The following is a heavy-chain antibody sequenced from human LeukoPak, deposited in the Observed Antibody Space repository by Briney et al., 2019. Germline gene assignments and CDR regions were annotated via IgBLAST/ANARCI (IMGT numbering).Heavy chain of an antibody. D-gene: IGHD1-20*01. J-gene: IGHJ4*02. V-gene: IGHV3-21*01. CDR1: GFTFSSYS. Sequence: PGGSLRPSCAASGFTFSSYSLIWVRQAPGKGLEWVSSISSDSSYFYYADSVRGRFTISRNNAKKSLYLQMNSLRAEDTAVYYCARAGETYNWNPVNFDFWGRGTLVTVSS. CDR3: ARAGETYNWNPVNFDF. CDR2: ISSDSSYF.